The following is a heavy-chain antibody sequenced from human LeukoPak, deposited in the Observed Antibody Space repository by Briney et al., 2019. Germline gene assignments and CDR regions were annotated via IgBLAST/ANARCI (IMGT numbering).Heavy chain of an antibody. V-gene: IGHV3-7*01. J-gene: IGHJ4*02. Sequence: GGSLRLSCAASGFTFSNYWMSWVRQAPGKGLEWVTHINKDGSEIYYVDSVKGRFTISRDNAKSSLSLQMNSLRVEDTAVYYCARDKVTYWGQGILVTVSS. CDR2: INKDGSEI. CDR3: ARDKVTY. CDR1: GFTFSNYW.